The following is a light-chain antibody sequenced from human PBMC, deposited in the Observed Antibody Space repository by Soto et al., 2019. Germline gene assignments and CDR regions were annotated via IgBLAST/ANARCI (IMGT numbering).Light chain of an antibody. CDR1: SIDFGGYNY. J-gene: IGLJ1*01. CDR2: DVS. CDR3: CSYAGSYV. Sequence: QSALTQPRSVSGSPGQSVTISCTGTSIDFGGYNYVSWYQQHPGKAPKLMIYDVSKRPSGVPDRFSGSKSGNTASLTISGLQAEDEADYYCCSYAGSYVFGTGTKVTVL. V-gene: IGLV2-11*01.